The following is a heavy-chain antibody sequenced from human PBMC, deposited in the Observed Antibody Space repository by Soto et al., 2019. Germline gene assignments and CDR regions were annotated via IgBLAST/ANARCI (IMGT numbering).Heavy chain of an antibody. CDR2: ISRSSSYI. Sequence: EVQLVESGGGLVKPGGSLRLSCAASGFTFSSYSMNWVRQAPGKGLEWVSYISRSSSYIYYADSVKGRFTISRDNAKNSLYLKMNSLRAEDTAVYYCAKEAGELATRAFDYWGQGTLVTVSS. CDR3: AKEAGELATRAFDY. D-gene: IGHD3-16*01. V-gene: IGHV3-21*01. J-gene: IGHJ4*02. CDR1: GFTFSSYS.